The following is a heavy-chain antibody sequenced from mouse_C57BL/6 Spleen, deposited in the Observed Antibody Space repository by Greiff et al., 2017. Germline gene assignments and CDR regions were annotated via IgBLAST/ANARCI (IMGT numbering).Heavy chain of an antibody. CDR3: ARDRYWPFDY. CDR1: GYSITSGYY. V-gene: IGHV3-6*01. Sequence: EVQLKESGPGLVKPSQSLSLTCSVTGYSITSGYYWNWIRQFPGNKLEWMGYISYDGSNNYNPSLKNRISITRDTSKNQFFLKLNSVTTEDTATYYCARDRYWPFDYWGQGTTLTVSS. J-gene: IGHJ2*01. D-gene: IGHD1-1*01. CDR2: ISYDGSN.